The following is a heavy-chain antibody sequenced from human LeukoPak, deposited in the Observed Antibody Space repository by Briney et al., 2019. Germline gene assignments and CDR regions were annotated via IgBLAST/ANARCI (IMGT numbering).Heavy chain of an antibody. V-gene: IGHV4-34*01. Sequence: PSETLSLTCAVYGGSFSGYYWSWIRQPPGKGLEWIGEINHSGSTNYNPSLKSRVTISVDTSKNQFSLKLSSVTAADTAVYYCARVGDTAFDYWGQGTLVTVSS. CDR1: GGSFSGYY. CDR2: INHSGST. CDR3: ARVGDTAFDY. D-gene: IGHD1-26*01. J-gene: IGHJ4*02.